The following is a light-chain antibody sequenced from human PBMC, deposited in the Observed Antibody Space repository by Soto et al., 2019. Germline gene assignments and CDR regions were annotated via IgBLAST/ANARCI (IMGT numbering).Light chain of an antibody. J-gene: IGLJ3*02. CDR2: DVS. V-gene: IGLV2-11*01. CDR3: CSYAGTYTWV. Sequence: QSVLTQPRSVSGSPGQSVTISCTGTRSDVGGYKYVSWYQHHPGKAPKVMIYDVSKRPSGVPDRFSGSKSGNTASLTISGLQAEDEDDYYCCSYAGTYTWVFGGGTKLTVL. CDR1: RSDVGGYKY.